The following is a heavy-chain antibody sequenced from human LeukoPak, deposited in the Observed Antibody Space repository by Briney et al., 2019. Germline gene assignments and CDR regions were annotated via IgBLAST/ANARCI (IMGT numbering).Heavy chain of an antibody. Sequence: GGSLRLSCAASGFTFKTHAMSWVRQAPGKGLEWVSRIDDSGVIRSYADSVKGRFTTSRDNSKMTLTLQMNSLRAEDTAVYYCAKRLKRNYYYHYAMDVWGQGTTVTVSS. CDR2: IDDSGVIR. CDR3: AKRLKRNYYYHYAMDV. J-gene: IGHJ6*02. CDR1: GFTFKTHA. D-gene: IGHD3-22*01. V-gene: IGHV3-23*01.